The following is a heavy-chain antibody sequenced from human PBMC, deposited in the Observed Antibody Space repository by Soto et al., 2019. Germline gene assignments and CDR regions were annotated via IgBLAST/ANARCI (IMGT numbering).Heavy chain of an antibody. CDR3: ARAFLSGYANGQLAFDY. CDR1: GGTFSSYT. J-gene: IGHJ4*02. V-gene: IGHV1-69*02. CDR2: IIPILGIA. Sequence: SVKVSCKASGGTFSSYTISWVRQAPGQGLEWMGRIIPILGIANYAQKFQGRVTITADKSTSTAYMELSSLRSEDTAVYYCARAFLSGYANGQLAFDYWGQGTLVT. D-gene: IGHD3-22*01.